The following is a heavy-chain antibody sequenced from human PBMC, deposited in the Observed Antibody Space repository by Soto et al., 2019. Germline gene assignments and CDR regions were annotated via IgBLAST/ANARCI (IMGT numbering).Heavy chain of an antibody. CDR2: IYWDNDE. J-gene: IGHJ6*02. D-gene: IGHD2-15*01. CDR3: AHKAGRGGAMDV. CDR1: GFSLSTSGVG. V-gene: IGHV2-5*02. Sequence: QITLKESGPTLVKPTQTLTLTCTFSGFSLSTSGVGVGWIRQPPGKALEWLALIYWDNDERYSPSLKSRVTIXKXXSKNAVVFTMTNMDPVDTGTYYCAHKAGRGGAMDVWGQGTAVTVSS.